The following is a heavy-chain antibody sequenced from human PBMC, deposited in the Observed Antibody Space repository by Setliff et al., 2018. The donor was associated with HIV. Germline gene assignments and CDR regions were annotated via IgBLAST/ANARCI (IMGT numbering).Heavy chain of an antibody. CDR3: AGSIVVVTAAPLT. J-gene: IGHJ5*02. CDR1: GGSISSSSYY. V-gene: IGHV4-39*01. D-gene: IGHD2-21*02. Sequence: PSETLSLTCTASGGSISSSSYYWGWIRQPPGKGLEWIGNIYYSGSTYYNPSLKSRVTISVDTSKNQFSLKLSSVTAADTAVYYCAGSIVVVTAAPLTWGQGTLVTVSS. CDR2: IYYSGST.